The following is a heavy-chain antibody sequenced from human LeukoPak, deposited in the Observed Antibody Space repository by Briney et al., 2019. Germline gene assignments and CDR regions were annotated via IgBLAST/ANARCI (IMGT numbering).Heavy chain of an antibody. J-gene: IGHJ6*02. D-gene: IGHD3/OR15-3a*01. Sequence: TSETLSLTCAVSGGSINNYYWSWIRQPPGKGLEWIGYIYYSGSTNYNPSLKSRVTISVDTSKNQFSLRLTSVTAADTAVYYCWTPGDYYYRMDVWGQGTTVTVSS. CDR1: GGSINNYY. CDR2: IYYSGST. CDR3: WTPGDYYYRMDV. V-gene: IGHV4-59*08.